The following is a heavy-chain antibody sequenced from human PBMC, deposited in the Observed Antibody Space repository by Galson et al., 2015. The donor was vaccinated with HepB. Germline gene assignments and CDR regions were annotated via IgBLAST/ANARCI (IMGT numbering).Heavy chain of an antibody. CDR1: GYTFTSYA. D-gene: IGHD3-16*01. CDR3: ARDRAPGIWGWFDP. Sequence: SVKVSCKASGYTFTSYAMHWVRQAPGQRLEWMGWINAGNGNTKYSQKFQGRVTITRDTSASTAYMELSSLRSEDTAVYYCARDRAPGIWGWFDPWGQGTLVTVSS. V-gene: IGHV1-3*01. CDR2: INAGNGNT. J-gene: IGHJ5*02.